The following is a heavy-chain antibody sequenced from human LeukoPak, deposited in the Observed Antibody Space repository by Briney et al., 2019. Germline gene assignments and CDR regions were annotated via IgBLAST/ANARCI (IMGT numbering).Heavy chain of an antibody. V-gene: IGHV3-48*03. CDR1: GFTFSSYE. Sequence: PGGSLRLSCAASGFTFSSYEMNWVRQAPGKGLEWVSYISSSGSTLYYADSVKGRFTISRDNAKNSLCLQMNSLRAEDTAVYYCARAVYYYDSSGYYSDYFDYWGQGTLVTVSS. CDR2: ISSSGSTL. D-gene: IGHD3-22*01. J-gene: IGHJ4*02. CDR3: ARAVYYYDSSGYYSDYFDY.